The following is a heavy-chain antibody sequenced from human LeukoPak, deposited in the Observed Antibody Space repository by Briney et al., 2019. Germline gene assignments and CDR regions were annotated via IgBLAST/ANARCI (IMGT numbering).Heavy chain of an antibody. Sequence: ASVKVSCKASGYTFTSYGISWERQAPGQGLEWMGWISAYNGNTNYAQKLQGRVTTTTDTSTSTAYMELRSLRSDDTAVYYCAITPTQYGSGSYYYYWGQGTLVTVSS. CDR1: GYTFTSYG. J-gene: IGHJ4*02. CDR2: ISAYNGNT. V-gene: IGHV1-18*01. D-gene: IGHD3-10*01. CDR3: AITPTQYGSGSYYYY.